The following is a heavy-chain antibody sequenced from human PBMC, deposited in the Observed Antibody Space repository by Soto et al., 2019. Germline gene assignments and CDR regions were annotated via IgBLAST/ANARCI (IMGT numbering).Heavy chain of an antibody. CDR3: AKDPIPAVNRGSRFDS. Sequence: HPXGSLLLACSGSGFTFSTYGLHWVRQPPGKGLEWVAFVSFDGSEKYYAESVKGRFTISRDNPRNTLFFQLTSLRTEDTAVYFCAKDPIPAVNRGSRFDSWGRGTLVTVYS. D-gene: IGHD2-2*01. J-gene: IGHJ5*01. CDR1: GFTFSTYG. CDR2: VSFDGSEK. V-gene: IGHV3-30*18.